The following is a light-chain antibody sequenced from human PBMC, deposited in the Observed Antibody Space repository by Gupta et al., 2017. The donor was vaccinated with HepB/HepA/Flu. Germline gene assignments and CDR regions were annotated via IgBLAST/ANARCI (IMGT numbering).Light chain of an antibody. CDR1: QSIRNY. CDR2: VTS. V-gene: IGKV1-39*01. CDR3: QQTYSPFST. J-gene: IGKJ1*01. Sequence: EIQMTQSPSSLSASVGDRVTITCRANQSIRNYLNWYQQNPGTAPKVLIYVTSSLKSGVPLSFSGSGSETDFTLTISSLQVEDYATYYCQQTYSPFSTFGQGNKVEVK.